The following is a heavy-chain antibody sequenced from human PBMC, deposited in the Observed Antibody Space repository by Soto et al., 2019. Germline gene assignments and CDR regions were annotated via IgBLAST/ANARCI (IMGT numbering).Heavy chain of an antibody. CDR1: GGSFSGYY. V-gene: IGHV4-34*01. J-gene: IGHJ4*02. CDR2: INHSGST. CDR3: ARLALGATITAGLYYFDY. D-gene: IGHD5-12*01. Sequence: SETLSLTCAVYGGSFSGYYWSWIRQPPGKGLEWIGEINHSGSTNYNPSLKSRVTISVDTSKNQFSLKLSSVTAADTAVYYCARLALGATITAGLYYFDYWGQGTLVTVSS.